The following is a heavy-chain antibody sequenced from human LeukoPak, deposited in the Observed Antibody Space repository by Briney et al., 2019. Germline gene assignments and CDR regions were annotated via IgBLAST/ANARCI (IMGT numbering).Heavy chain of an antibody. V-gene: IGHV3-23*01. CDR1: GFTFSSYA. Sequence: KPGGSLRLSCAASGFTFSSYAMSWVRQAPGKGLEWVSGISGSGGSTYYADSVKGRFTISRDNSKNTLYLQMNGLRAEDTALYYCAKSRNFDWLPSDYWGQGTLVTVSS. J-gene: IGHJ4*02. CDR2: ISGSGGST. D-gene: IGHD3-9*01. CDR3: AKSRNFDWLPSDY.